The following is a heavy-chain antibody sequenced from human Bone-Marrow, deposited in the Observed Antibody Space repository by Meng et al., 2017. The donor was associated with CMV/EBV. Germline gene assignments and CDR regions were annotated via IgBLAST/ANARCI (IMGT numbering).Heavy chain of an antibody. D-gene: IGHD6-13*01. CDR1: GGSFSGYY. CDR2: INHSGST. J-gene: IGHJ6*02. CDR3: ARGLHPGSSWYYGMAV. Sequence: SEPLSLTCAVYGGSFSGYYWSWIRQPPGKGLEWIGEINHSGSTNNNPSLKSRVTISVDTSKNPFSLKLSSVTAADTAVYYCARGLHPGSSWYYGMAVWGQGSTVTVSS. V-gene: IGHV4-34*01.